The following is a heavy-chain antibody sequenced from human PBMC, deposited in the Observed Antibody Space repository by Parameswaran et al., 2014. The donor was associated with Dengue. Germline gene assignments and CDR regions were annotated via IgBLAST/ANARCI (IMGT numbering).Heavy chain of an antibody. CDR3: ARGGAYSSGWYNWFDP. D-gene: IGHD6-19*01. V-gene: IGHV1-18*01. CDR2: ISAYNGNT. Sequence: WVRQAPGQGLEWMGWISAYNGNTNYAQKLQGRVTMTTDTSTSTAYMELRSLRSDDTAVYYCARGGAYSSGWYNWFDPWGQGTLVTVSS. J-gene: IGHJ5*02.